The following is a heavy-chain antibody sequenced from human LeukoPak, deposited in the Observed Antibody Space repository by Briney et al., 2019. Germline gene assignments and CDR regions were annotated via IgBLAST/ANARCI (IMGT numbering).Heavy chain of an antibody. V-gene: IGHV3-30*18. CDR1: GFTFSSYG. D-gene: IGHD1-26*01. J-gene: IGHJ4*02. Sequence: GGSLRLSCAASGFTFSSYGMHWVRQAPGKGLEWVAVISYDGSNKYYADSVKGRFTIPRDNSKNTLYLQMNSLRAEDTAVYYCAKDQGSLPELLVDYWGQGTLVTVSS. CDR2: ISYDGSNK. CDR3: AKDQGSLPELLVDY.